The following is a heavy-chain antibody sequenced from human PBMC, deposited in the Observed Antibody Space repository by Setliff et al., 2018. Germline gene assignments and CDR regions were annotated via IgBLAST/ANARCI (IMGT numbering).Heavy chain of an antibody. D-gene: IGHD5-18*01. CDR2: ISVYNGDT. J-gene: IGHJ4*02. V-gene: IGHV1-18*01. CDR3: ARAPSVELVTIRTNSWFTY. CDR1: GYTFSNYA. Sequence: GASVKVSCKASGYTFSNYAFAWVRQAPGQGLEWVGWISVYNGDTNYAQKFQGRVTLTTDTSTSTAYMELRSLTSDDSAFYYCARAPSVELVTIRTNSWFTYWGQGTLVTVSS.